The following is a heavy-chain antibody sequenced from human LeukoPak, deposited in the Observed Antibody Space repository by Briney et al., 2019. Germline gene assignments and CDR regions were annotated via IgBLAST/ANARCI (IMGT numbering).Heavy chain of an antibody. CDR2: FSSGDTNI. CDR3: AREIHSTGYYYAGGYMDV. Sequence: GGSLRLSCAASGFNFSDYYMRWVRQAPGRGLEWISVFSSGDTNIKYADSVKGRFTISRDNAKNSLYLQINSLRAEDTAVYFCAREIHSTGYYYAGGYMDVWGEGTTVIVSS. CDR1: GFNFSDYY. J-gene: IGHJ6*03. D-gene: IGHD3-22*01. V-gene: IGHV3-11*04.